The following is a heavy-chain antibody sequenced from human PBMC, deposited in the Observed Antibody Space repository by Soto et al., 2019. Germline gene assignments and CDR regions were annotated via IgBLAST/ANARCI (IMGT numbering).Heavy chain of an antibody. Sequence: GGSLRLSCAASGFTFSSYGMHWVRQAPGKGLEWVAVISYDGSNKYYADSAKGRFTISRDNSKNTLYLQMNSLRAEDTAVYYCAKDFIKVATIGPFDYWGQGTLVTVSS. CDR1: GFTFSSYG. CDR3: AKDFIKVATIGPFDY. D-gene: IGHD5-12*01. V-gene: IGHV3-30*18. CDR2: ISYDGSNK. J-gene: IGHJ4*02.